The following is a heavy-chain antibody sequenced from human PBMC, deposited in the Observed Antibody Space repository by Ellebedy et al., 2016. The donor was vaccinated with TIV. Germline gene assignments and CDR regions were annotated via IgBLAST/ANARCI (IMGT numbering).Heavy chain of an antibody. CDR1: GFIFINYD. V-gene: IGHV3-30*02. J-gene: IGHJ6*02. D-gene: IGHD1-26*01. Sequence: PGGSLRLSCATSGFIFINYDMQWVRQVPGKGLEWVAFIQFDGSNDNYADSVKGRFTISRDNSKNTLYLQMNSRRAEDTAVYYCAKNRELGHYYYGMDVWGQGTTVTVSS. CDR2: IQFDGSND. CDR3: AKNRELGHYYYGMDV.